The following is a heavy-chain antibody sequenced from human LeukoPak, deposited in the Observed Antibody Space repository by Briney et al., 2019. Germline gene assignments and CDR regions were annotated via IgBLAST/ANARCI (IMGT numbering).Heavy chain of an antibody. CDR3: ARENYYDSSGYYFF. CDR1: VGTFSSYA. J-gene: IGHJ4*02. V-gene: IGHV1-69*04. Sequence: SVKVSCKASVGTFSSYAISWVRPAPGQGLEWMGRIIPILGIANYAQKFQGRVTITADKSTSTAYMELSSLRSEDTAVYYCARENYYDSSGYYFFWGQGTLVTVSS. CDR2: IIPILGIA. D-gene: IGHD3-22*01.